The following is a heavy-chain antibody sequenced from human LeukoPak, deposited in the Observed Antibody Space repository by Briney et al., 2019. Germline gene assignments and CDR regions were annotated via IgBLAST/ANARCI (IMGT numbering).Heavy chain of an antibody. CDR3: AKGHGSGWYAEQYYFYGMDL. CDR2: IVPIFGAT. CDR1: GDIFRTFA. D-gene: IGHD6-19*01. J-gene: IGHJ6*04. Sequence: SVKVSCKASGDIFRTFAITWVRQAPGQGLELMGGIVPIFGATKYAQKFQGRLTISADESTSTAYMELSSLRSEDTAVYFCAKGHGSGWYAEQYYFYGMDLWGKGTTVTVSS. V-gene: IGHV1-69*01.